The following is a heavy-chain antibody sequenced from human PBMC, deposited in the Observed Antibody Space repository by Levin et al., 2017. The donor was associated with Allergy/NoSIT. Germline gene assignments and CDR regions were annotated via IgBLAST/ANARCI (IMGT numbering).Heavy chain of an antibody. Sequence: AGGSLRLSCAASGFTFSSHAMHWLRQGPGKGMEWVAVTSYDGTNKYYADSVKGRFTVSRDNSKNTFDLQMNSLRAEDTALYYCARGKSGQWLVLGNFDYWGQGTLVTVSS. CDR2: TSYDGTNK. V-gene: IGHV3-30-3*01. J-gene: IGHJ4*02. D-gene: IGHD6-19*01. CDR3: ARGKSGQWLVLGNFDY. CDR1: GFTFSSHA.